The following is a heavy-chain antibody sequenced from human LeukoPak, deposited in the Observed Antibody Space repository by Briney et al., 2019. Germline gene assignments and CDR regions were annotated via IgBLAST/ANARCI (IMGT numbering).Heavy chain of an antibody. CDR2: IIPIFGTA. V-gene: IGHV1-69*05. D-gene: IGHD3-22*01. Sequence: SVKASCKASGGTFSSYAISWVRQAPGQGLEWMGGIIPIFGTANYAQKFQGRVTITTDESTSTAYMELSSLRSEDTAVYYCATGDYYDSSGYYSPGDYWGQGTLVTVSS. CDR1: GGTFSSYA. CDR3: ATGDYYDSSGYYSPGDY. J-gene: IGHJ4*02.